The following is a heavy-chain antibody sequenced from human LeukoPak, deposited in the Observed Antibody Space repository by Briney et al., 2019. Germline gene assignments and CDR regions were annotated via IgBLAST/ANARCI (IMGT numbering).Heavy chain of an antibody. V-gene: IGHV1-69*04. CDR1: GGTFSSYA. Sequence: SVKASCKASGGTFSSYAISWVRQAPGQGLEWMGRIIPILGIANYAQKFQGRVTITADKSTSTAYMELSSLRSEDTAVYYCNSRDTRFDYWGQGTLVTVSS. CDR2: IIPILGIA. J-gene: IGHJ4*02. CDR3: NSRDTRFDY. D-gene: IGHD4-23*01.